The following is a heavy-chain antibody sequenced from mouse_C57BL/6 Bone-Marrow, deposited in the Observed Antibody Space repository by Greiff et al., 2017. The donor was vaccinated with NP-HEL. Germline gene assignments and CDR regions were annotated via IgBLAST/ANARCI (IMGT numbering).Heavy chain of an antibody. Sequence: QVQLQQSGPGLVQPSQSLSITCTVSGFSLTSYGVHWVRQSPGKGLEWLGVIWSGGSTDYNAAFISRLSISKANSKSQVFFKMNSLQADDTAIYYCARNYYGSSYFYYAMDYWGQGTSVTVSS. D-gene: IGHD1-1*01. CDR1: GFSLTSYG. V-gene: IGHV2-2*01. J-gene: IGHJ4*01. CDR3: ARNYYGSSYFYYAMDY. CDR2: IWSGGST.